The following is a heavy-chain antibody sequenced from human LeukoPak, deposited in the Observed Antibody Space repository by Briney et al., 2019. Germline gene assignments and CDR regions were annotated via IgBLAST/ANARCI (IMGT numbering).Heavy chain of an antibody. CDR2: INPNNGDT. D-gene: IGHD3-16*01. Sequence: ASVKVSCKASGYLFIGFYIHWVRQAPGQGLEWMGWINPNNGDTSYAQTFQGRVTMTRDTSISTAYMELSWLRSDDTAVYYCARDRATYADGNFDSWGQGTLVTVSS. CDR1: GYLFIGFY. CDR3: ARDRATYADGNFDS. V-gene: IGHV1-2*02. J-gene: IGHJ4*02.